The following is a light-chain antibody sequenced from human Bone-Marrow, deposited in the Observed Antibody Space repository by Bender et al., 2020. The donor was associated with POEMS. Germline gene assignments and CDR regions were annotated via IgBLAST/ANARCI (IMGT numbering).Light chain of an antibody. V-gene: IGLV2-8*01. CDR1: SSDIGDYNY. CDR2: EVS. Sequence: QSALTQPASVSGSPGQSITISCAGTSSDIGDYNYVSWYQQYPGKAPKLMISEVSKRPSGVPDRFSGSKSGNTASLTVSGLQAEDEADYYCTSYAGSSNFLFGGGTKLTVL. CDR3: TSYAGSSNFL. J-gene: IGLJ3*02.